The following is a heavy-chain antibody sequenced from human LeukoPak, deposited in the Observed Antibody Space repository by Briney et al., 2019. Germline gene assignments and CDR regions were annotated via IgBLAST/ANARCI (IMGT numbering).Heavy chain of an antibody. CDR3: ARGERGTYLYYFDY. Sequence: PSQTLSLTCTVSGGSIRRGDYYWTWIRQHPGKGLEWIGYIYYSGSTYHNPSLTGRVTISVDTSMDQFSLKLGSVTAADTAVYYCARGERGTYLYYFDYWGQGTLVTVSS. J-gene: IGHJ4*02. D-gene: IGHD1-26*01. V-gene: IGHV4-31*03. CDR1: GGSIRRGDYY. CDR2: IYYSGST.